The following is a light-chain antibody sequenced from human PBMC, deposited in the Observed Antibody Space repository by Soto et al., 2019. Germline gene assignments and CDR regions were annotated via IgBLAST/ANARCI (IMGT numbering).Light chain of an antibody. J-gene: IGKJ1*01. CDR1: QSISSY. CDR2: AAS. V-gene: IGKV1-39*01. Sequence: DIQMTQSPSSLSASVGYRVAITCRASQSISSYLNWYQQKPGKAPKLLIYAASSLQSGVPSRFSGSGSGTDFTLTISSLQPEDFATYYCQQSYSTPWTFGQGTKVDTK. CDR3: QQSYSTPWT.